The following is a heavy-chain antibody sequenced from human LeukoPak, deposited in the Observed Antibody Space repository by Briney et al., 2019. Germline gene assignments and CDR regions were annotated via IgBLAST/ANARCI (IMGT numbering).Heavy chain of an antibody. CDR2: ISGTTGIT. CDR3: ARDGGSSWYFDY. V-gene: IGHV3-21*01. Sequence: PGGSLRLSCAASGFTFSINGMNWVRQAPGKGLEWGSTISGTTGITYYADSVKGRFTISRDNAQNSVYLQMNSLRAEDTAVYYCARDGGSSWYFDYWGQGTLVTVSS. J-gene: IGHJ4*02. CDR1: GFTFSING. D-gene: IGHD6-13*01.